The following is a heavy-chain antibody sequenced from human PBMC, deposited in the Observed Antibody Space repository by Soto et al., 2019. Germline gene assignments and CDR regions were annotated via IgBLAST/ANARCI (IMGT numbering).Heavy chain of an antibody. D-gene: IGHD6-19*01. J-gene: IGHJ4*02. Sequence: QVQLVESGGGVVQPGRSLRLSCAASGFNFSRKAMHWVRQAPGKGLEWVAVISYAGTSKYYADSVKGRFTISRDNSKSSLFLHMNSLRVEDTAVYYCARDETVVAGPGFLDYWGQGALVTVSS. CDR2: ISYAGTSK. V-gene: IGHV3-30*01. CDR3: ARDETVVAGPGFLDY. CDR1: GFNFSRKA.